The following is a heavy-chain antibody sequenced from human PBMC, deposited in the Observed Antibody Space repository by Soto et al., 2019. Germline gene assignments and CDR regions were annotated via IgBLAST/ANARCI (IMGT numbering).Heavy chain of an antibody. J-gene: IGHJ6*02. V-gene: IGHV6-1*01. CDR2: TYYRSKWYY. Sequence: SQTLSLTCAISGDSVSSNSAAWNWIRQSPSRGLEWLGRTYYRSKWYYDYAVSVKSRVIINPDTSKNQFSLQLNSVTHEDTAVYYCARDRDKRGLWFGEPVYYYGMDVWGQGTTVTVSS. CDR3: ARDRDKRGLWFGEPVYYYGMDV. D-gene: IGHD3-10*01. CDR1: GDSVSSNSAA.